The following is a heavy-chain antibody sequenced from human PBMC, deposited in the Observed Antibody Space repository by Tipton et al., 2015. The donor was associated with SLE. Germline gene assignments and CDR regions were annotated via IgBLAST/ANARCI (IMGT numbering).Heavy chain of an antibody. CDR2: VLPIFKTA. Sequence: QLVQSGAEVKKPGTSVRVSCKASGGTFSSYSINWVRQAPGQGLEWMGGVLPIFKTANYAQKFQGRVTITADESTGTAYMALRSLISEATAVYYCATDTGVPVWGQGALVTVSS. CDR3: ATDTGVPV. J-gene: IGHJ4*02. CDR1: GGTFSSYS. V-gene: IGHV1-69*01. D-gene: IGHD2-2*01.